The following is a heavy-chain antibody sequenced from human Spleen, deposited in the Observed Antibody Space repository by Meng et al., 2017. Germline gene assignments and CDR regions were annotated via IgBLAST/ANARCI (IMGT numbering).Heavy chain of an antibody. D-gene: IGHD3-22*01. CDR1: GFTFDDYA. CDR3: ARGRGGSYYYDSSGYYFLDY. J-gene: IGHJ4*02. V-gene: IGHV3-9*01. Sequence: GGSLRLSCAASGFTFDDYAMHWVRQAPGKGLEWVSGISWNSGSIVYADSVKGRFTISRDNAKNSLYLQMNSLRSEDTAVYYCARGRGGSYYYDSSGYYFLDYWGQGTLVTVSS. CDR2: ISWNSGSI.